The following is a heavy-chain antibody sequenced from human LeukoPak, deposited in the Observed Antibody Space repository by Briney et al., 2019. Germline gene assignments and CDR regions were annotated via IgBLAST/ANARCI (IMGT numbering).Heavy chain of an antibody. CDR2: INSDGSST. CDR3: ARGPITMVRGPPDY. D-gene: IGHD3-10*01. V-gene: IGHV3-74*01. Sequence: GGSLRLSCAASGFTFSSYWMHWVRQAPGKGLVWVSRINSDGSSTSYADSVKGRFTISRDNAKNTLYLQMNSLRAEDTAVYYCARGPITMVRGPPDYWGQGTLATVSS. J-gene: IGHJ4*02. CDR1: GFTFSSYW.